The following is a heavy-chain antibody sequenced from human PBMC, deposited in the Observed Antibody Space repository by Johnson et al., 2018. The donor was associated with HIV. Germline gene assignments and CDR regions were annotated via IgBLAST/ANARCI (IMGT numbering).Heavy chain of an antibody. Sequence: VQLVESGGSVVRPGGSLRLSCAASVFTFDEYGMSWVRQAPGKGLEWVSGINWNGGSTDYAASVKGRFTISRDNAKNSLYLKMNSLRAEDTALYYCVRGYYYDSGGYYDAFDIWGQGTMVTVSS. V-gene: IGHV3-20*04. J-gene: IGHJ3*02. D-gene: IGHD3-22*01. CDR3: VRGYYYDSGGYYDAFDI. CDR1: VFTFDEYG. CDR2: INWNGGST.